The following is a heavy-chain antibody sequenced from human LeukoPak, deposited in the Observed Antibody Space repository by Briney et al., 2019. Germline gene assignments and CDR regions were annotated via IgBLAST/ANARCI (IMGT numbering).Heavy chain of an antibody. J-gene: IGHJ4*02. CDR3: ASGARPIDY. D-gene: IGHD6-6*01. V-gene: IGHV3-21*01. Sequence: ETLSLTCTVSGGSISGYYWSWVRHAPGKGLEWVSSISSSGAYIYYGGSVKSRFTTSRDNAKNSLYLQMNSRRAEDTAVYYCASGARPIDYWGEGTLVTVSS. CDR2: ISSSGAYI. CDR1: GGSISGYY.